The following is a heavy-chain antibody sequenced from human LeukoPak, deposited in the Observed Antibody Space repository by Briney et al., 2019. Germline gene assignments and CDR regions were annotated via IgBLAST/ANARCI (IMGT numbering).Heavy chain of an antibody. CDR2: IYSGGST. CDR3: ARGQNIPA. V-gene: IGHV3-53*01. J-gene: IGHJ4*02. D-gene: IGHD1/OR15-1a*01. CDR1: GFIVSSNY. Sequence: GGSLRLSCAASGFIVSSNYMNWVRQAPGRGLEWVSVIYSGGSTYYADSVKGRFTISRDNSKNTLYLQMNSLRAEDTAVYYCARGQNIPAWGQGTLVTVSS.